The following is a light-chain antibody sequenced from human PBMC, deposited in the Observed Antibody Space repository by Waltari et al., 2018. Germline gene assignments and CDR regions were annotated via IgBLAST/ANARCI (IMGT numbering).Light chain of an antibody. V-gene: IGLV2-14*01. Sequence: QSALTQPASVSGSPGQSLTISCPGTSSDVGGFNYVSLYQQHPGKAPKLMIYDVSKRPSGVSNRFSGSKSGNTASLTISGLQAEDEADYYCSSYTSSSTYVVFGGGTKLTVL. CDR3: SSYTSSSTYVV. CDR2: DVS. CDR1: SSDVGGFNY. J-gene: IGLJ2*01.